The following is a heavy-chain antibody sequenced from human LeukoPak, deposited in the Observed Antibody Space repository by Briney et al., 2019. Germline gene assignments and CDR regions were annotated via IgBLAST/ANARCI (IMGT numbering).Heavy chain of an antibody. CDR2: ISGSGGST. CDR1: GFTLSSYA. D-gene: IGHD6-19*01. Sequence: GGSLRLSCAASGFTLSSYAMSWVRQAPGKGLEWVSVISGSGGSTYYGDSVKGRFTISRDNSKNTLYLQMNGLRAEDTAVYYCAKGTAVVWYNWFDPWGQGTLVTVSS. J-gene: IGHJ5*02. V-gene: IGHV3-23*01. CDR3: AKGTAVVWYNWFDP.